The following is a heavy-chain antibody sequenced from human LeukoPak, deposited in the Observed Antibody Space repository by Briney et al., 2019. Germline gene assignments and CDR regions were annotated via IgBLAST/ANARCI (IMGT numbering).Heavy chain of an antibody. CDR2: INPNSGAT. D-gene: IGHD6-19*01. Sequence: ASVKVSCKASGYTFTGYYMHWVRQAPGQGLEWMGWINPNSGATNYEQKFQGRVTMTRDTSISTAYMELSDLRSDDTAVYYCVRDRSGWFYWLDPWGQGTLVTVSS. CDR3: VRDRSGWFYWLDP. J-gene: IGHJ5*02. CDR1: GYTFTGYY. V-gene: IGHV1-2*02.